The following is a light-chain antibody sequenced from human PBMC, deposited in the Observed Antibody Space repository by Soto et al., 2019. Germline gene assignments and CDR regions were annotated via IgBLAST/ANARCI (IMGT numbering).Light chain of an antibody. CDR2: DAS. CDR3: QQYDNVLSLT. V-gene: IGKV1-33*01. J-gene: IGKJ4*01. CDR1: QDISNY. Sequence: DLQITQSPSSLAASVGDRVTITCQASQDISNYLNWYQQKPGKAPKLLIYDASNLETGAPSRFSGSGSGTDFTFTISSLQPEDIATYYCQQYDNVLSLTFGGGTKVDIK.